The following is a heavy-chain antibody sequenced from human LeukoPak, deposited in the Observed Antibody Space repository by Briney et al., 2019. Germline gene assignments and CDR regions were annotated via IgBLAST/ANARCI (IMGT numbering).Heavy chain of an antibody. J-gene: IGHJ4*02. V-gene: IGHV4-59*08. CDR3: ASYGILTGYRFDY. Sequence: PSETLSLTCTVSGGSISSYYWSWIRQPPGKGLEWIGTIYYSGSTDYNPSLKSRVTISVDTSKNQFSLKLSSLTAADTALYYCASYGILTGYRFDYWGQGTLVTVSS. CDR1: GGSISSYY. D-gene: IGHD3-9*01. CDR2: IYYSGST.